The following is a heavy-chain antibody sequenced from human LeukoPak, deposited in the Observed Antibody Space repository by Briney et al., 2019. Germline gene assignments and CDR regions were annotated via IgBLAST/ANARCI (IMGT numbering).Heavy chain of an antibody. CDR3: TRASGYDLFPYFDY. V-gene: IGHV3-49*04. CDR1: GFTPGDYA. CDR2: IRSKAYGGTT. J-gene: IGHJ4*02. Sequence: PGGSLRLSCTASGFTPGDYAMSWVRQAPGKGLEWVGFIRSKAYGGTTEYAASVKGRFTISRDDSKSIAYLQMNSLKTEDTAVYYCTRASGYDLFPYFDYWGQGTLVTVSS. D-gene: IGHD5-12*01.